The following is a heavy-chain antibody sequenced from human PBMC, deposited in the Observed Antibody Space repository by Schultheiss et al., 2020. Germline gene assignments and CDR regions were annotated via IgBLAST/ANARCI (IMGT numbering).Heavy chain of an antibody. CDR2: IYTSGST. CDR3: AREWQWVFDY. CDR1: GGSISSGSYY. J-gene: IGHJ4*02. V-gene: IGHV4-61*02. Sequence: SETLSLTCTVSGGSISSGSYYWSWIRQPAGKGLEWIGRIYTSGSTNYNPSLKSRVTISVDTSKNQFSLKLSSVTAEDTAVYYCAREWQWVFDYWGQGTLVTVSS. D-gene: IGHD6-19*01.